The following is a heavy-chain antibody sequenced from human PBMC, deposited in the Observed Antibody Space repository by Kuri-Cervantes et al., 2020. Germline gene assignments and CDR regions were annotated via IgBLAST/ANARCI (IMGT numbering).Heavy chain of an antibody. D-gene: IGHD6-19*01. J-gene: IGHJ3*02. CDR2: IYTSGST. Sequence: ESLKISCTVSGGSISSYYWSWIRQPAGKGLEWIGRIYTSGSTNYNPSLKSRVTISVDTSKNQFSLKLSSVTAADTAVYYCASSAEQWLVHRDAFDIWGQGTMVTVSS. CDR1: GGSISSYY. CDR3: ASSAEQWLVHRDAFDI. V-gene: IGHV4-4*07.